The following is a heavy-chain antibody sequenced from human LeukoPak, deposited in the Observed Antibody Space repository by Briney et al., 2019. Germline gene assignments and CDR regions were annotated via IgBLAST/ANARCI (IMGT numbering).Heavy chain of an antibody. Sequence: GASVKVSCKASGYTFTSYGISWVRQAPGQGLEWMGWISAYYGNTTYAQKFQGRVTMTTDTSTSTAYMELRSLRSDDTAVYYCARSGELSNYYDSSGYYLTPDYWGQGTLVTVSS. J-gene: IGHJ4*02. CDR1: GYTFTSYG. V-gene: IGHV1-18*01. CDR3: ARSGELSNYYDSSGYYLTPDY. CDR2: ISAYYGNT. D-gene: IGHD3-22*01.